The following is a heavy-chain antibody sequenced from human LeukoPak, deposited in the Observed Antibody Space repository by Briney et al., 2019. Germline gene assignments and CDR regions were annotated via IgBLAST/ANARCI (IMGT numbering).Heavy chain of an antibody. CDR2: IKQDGSEK. Sequence: PGGSLRLSCAASGFTFSRYWMSWVRQAPGKGLEWVANIKQDGSEKYYVDSVKGQFTISRDNAKNSLYLQMNSLRAEDTAVYYCARANGYSSGWYVNYFDYWGQGTLVTVSS. J-gene: IGHJ4*02. V-gene: IGHV3-7*01. D-gene: IGHD6-19*01. CDR1: GFTFSRYW. CDR3: ARANGYSSGWYVNYFDY.